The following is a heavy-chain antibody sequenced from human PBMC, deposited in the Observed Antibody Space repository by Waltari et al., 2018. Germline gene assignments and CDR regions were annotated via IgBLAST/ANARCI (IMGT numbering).Heavy chain of an antibody. CDR1: GHTLSELS. CDR2: IHPENAET. J-gene: IGHJ5*01. D-gene: IGHD6-25*01. Sequence: QVHLVQSGAEVKNPGASVTVSCKLPGHTLSELSLHWVRQAPGRGLEWLGGIHPENAETISAQKFQCRLSMTEDTSTDTAYMELRSLTSEDTAIYFCATLTDTAPIGYFLGDSWGQGTLVSVSS. V-gene: IGHV1-24*01. CDR3: ATLTDTAPIGYFLGDS.